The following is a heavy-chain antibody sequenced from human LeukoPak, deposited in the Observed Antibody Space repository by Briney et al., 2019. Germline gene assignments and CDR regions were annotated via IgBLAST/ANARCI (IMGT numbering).Heavy chain of an antibody. CDR2: ISSISSYI. CDR3: ARDPSGTYYPRVSGALDI. Sequence: GGSLRLSCAASGFTFSSYSMNWVRQAPGKGLEWVSSISSISSYIYYADSVKGRFTVSRDNAKNSLYLQMDSLRAEDTAVYYCARDPSGTYYPRVSGALDIWGQGTMVSVSS. V-gene: IGHV3-21*01. D-gene: IGHD1-26*01. J-gene: IGHJ3*02. CDR1: GFTFSSYS.